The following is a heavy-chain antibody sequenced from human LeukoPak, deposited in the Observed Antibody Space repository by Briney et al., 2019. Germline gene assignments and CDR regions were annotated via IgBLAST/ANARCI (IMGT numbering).Heavy chain of an antibody. CDR2: IRFDGTIK. J-gene: IGHJ1*01. V-gene: IGHV3-30*02. CDR3: AREVDSSTTSCYTVYFQH. Sequence: GGSLRLSCAVSGYTFTDYGMHWVRQAPGKGLEWLTFIRFDGTIKLYADSAKGRFTIYRDNSKNTLYLQMDSLRPEDTAVFFCAREVDSSTTSCYTVYFQHWGQGTLVTVSS. CDR1: GYTFTDYG. D-gene: IGHD2-2*02.